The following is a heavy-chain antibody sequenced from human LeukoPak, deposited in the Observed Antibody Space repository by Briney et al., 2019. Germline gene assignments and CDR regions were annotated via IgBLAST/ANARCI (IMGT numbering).Heavy chain of an antibody. CDR3: ARVKSYYYDTSDKDAFDI. V-gene: IGHV1-46*01. Sequence: GASVKVSCKASGCTFTSHFMHWVRQAPGQGLEWMGIINPRGGSTSYTQKFQGRVTMTRDTSTSTVYMELSSLRSEDTAVYYCARVKSYYYDTSDKDAFDIWGQGTMVTVSS. CDR1: GCTFTSHF. CDR2: INPRGGST. D-gene: IGHD3-22*01. J-gene: IGHJ3*02.